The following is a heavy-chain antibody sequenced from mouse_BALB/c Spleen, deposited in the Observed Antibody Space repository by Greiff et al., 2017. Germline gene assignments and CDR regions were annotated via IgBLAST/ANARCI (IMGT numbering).Heavy chain of an antibody. J-gene: IGHJ3*01. V-gene: IGHV5-9-4*01. CDR3: ARVPPYDGYTWFAY. D-gene: IGHD2-3*01. CDR1: GFTFSSYA. Sequence: DVKLVESGGGLVKPGGSLKLSCAASGFTFSSYAMSWVRQSPEKRLEWVAEISSGGSYTYYPDTVTGRFTISRYNAKNTLYLEMSSLRSEDTAMYYCARVPPYDGYTWFAYWGQGTLVTVSA. CDR2: ISSGGSYT.